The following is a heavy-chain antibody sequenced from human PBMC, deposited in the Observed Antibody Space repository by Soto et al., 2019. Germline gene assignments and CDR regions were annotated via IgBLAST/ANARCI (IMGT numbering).Heavy chain of an antibody. CDR1: GYTFTSYD. D-gene: IGHD2-15*01. V-gene: IGHV1-8*01. J-gene: IGHJ5*02. CDR3: ARGSDIVVVVADNWFDP. CDR2: MNPNSGNT. Sequence: QVQLVQSGAEVKKPGASVKVSCKASGYTFTSYDINWVRQATGQGLERMGWMNPNSGNTGYAQKFQGRVTMTRNTSISTAYMELSSLRSEDTAVYYCARGSDIVVVVADNWFDPWGQGTLVTVSS.